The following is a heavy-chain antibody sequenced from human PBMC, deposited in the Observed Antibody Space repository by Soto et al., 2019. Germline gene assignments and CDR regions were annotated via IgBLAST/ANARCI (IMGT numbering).Heavy chain of an antibody. CDR1: GFTFSSYA. D-gene: IGHD3-10*01. J-gene: IGHJ4*02. CDR2: ISGSGGST. CDR3: AKDPEGYGSGSRNFYD. Sequence: EVQLLESGGGLVQPGGSLRLSCAASGFTFSSYAMSWVRQAPGQGLEWVSAISGSGGSTYYADSVKGRFTISRDNSKNTMYLPMNILSAEDTAVYYCAKDPEGYGSGSRNFYDWGQGTLVTVSS. V-gene: IGHV3-23*01.